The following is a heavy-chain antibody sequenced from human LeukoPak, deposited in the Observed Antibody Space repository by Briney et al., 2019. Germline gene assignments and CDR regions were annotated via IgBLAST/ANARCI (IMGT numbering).Heavy chain of an antibody. V-gene: IGHV4-39*07. Sequence: SETLSLTCTVSGGSISSSSDYWGWIRQSPGEGLEWIGYIYYRGSTYYNPSLKSRVSISVDTSKNHFSLKVSFVIAADTAVYFCARVNGRGENYLDYWGQGILVTVSS. D-gene: IGHD2-8*01. CDR2: IYYRGST. J-gene: IGHJ4*02. CDR1: GGSISSSSDY. CDR3: ARVNGRGENYLDY.